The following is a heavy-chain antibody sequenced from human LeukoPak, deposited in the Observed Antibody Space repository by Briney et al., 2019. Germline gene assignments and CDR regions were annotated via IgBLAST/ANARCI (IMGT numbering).Heavy chain of an antibody. CDR3: ARTKWEPRTYYYYGMDV. V-gene: IGHV4-4*07. D-gene: IGHD1-26*01. CDR2: IYTSGST. J-gene: IGHJ6*02. CDR1: GGSISSYY. Sequence: SETLSLTCTVSGGSISSYYWSWIRQPAGKGLEWIGRIYTSGSTNYNPSLKSRVTMSVDTSKNQFSLKLSSVTAADTAVYYCARTKWEPRTYYYYGMDVRGQGTTVTVSS.